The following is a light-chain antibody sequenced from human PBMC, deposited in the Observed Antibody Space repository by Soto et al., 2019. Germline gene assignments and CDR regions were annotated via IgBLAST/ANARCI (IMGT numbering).Light chain of an antibody. V-gene: IGKV1-8*01. CDR2: DAS. CDR3: QQFYNYPRT. Sequence: IQMTQSPSSLSASIGDRVSITCRATQDIGTYLAWYQQIPGKAPKLLIYDASTLQTGVPSRFSGSGSGTDFTLTISYLQSEDFGTYYCQQFYNYPRTFGQGTKVEIK. CDR1: QDIGTY. J-gene: IGKJ1*01.